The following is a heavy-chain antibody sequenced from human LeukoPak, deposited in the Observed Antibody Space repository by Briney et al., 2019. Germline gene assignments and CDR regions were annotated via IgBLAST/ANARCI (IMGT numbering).Heavy chain of an antibody. CDR1: GFTVSSNY. V-gene: IGHV3-53*01. J-gene: IGHJ4*02. CDR2: IYSGGST. Sequence: GGSLRLSCAASGFTVSSNYMSWVRQAPGKGLEWVSVIYSGGSTYYADSVKGRFTISRDNSKNTLYLQMNSLIAEDTAVYYCARPGDYGDEDYWGQGTLVTVSS. D-gene: IGHD4-17*01. CDR3: ARPGDYGDEDY.